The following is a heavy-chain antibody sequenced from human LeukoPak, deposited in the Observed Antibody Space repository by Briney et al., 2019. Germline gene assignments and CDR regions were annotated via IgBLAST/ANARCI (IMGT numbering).Heavy chain of an antibody. CDR2: ISYSGST. D-gene: IGHD5-12*01. V-gene: IGHV4-59*01. CDR1: GGSISIYY. J-gene: IGHJ4*02. Sequence: SGTLSLTCTVSGGSISIYYWNWIRQPPGKGLEWIGYISYSGSTNYNPSLKSRVTISLDTSKNQFSLNLRSVTAADTAVYYCARGFDSKSTYFDYWGQGTLVTVSS. CDR3: ARGFDSKSTYFDY.